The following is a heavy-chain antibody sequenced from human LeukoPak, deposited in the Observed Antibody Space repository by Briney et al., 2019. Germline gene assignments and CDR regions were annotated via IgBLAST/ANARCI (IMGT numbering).Heavy chain of an antibody. Sequence: ASVKVSCKASGYTFTSYGISWVRQAPGQGLEWMGWISAYNGNTNYAQKLQGRVTMTTDTSTSTAYMELRSLRSEDTAVYYCARGGLTIFGVVIHYFDFWGQGTLVTVSS. CDR2: ISAYNGNT. V-gene: IGHV1-18*01. J-gene: IGHJ4*02. D-gene: IGHD3-3*01. CDR3: ARGGLTIFGVVIHYFDF. CDR1: GYTFTSYG.